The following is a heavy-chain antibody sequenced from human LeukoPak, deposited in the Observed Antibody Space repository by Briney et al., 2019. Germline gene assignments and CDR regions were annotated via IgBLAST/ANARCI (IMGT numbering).Heavy chain of an antibody. D-gene: IGHD4-17*01. Sequence: GGSLRLSCAASGFTFSNAWMSRVRQAPGKGLEWVGRIKSKTDGGTTDYAAPVKGRFTISRDDSKNTLYLQMNSLKTEDTAVYYCTTDPTVTTRSGYCYYGMDVWGQGTTVTVSS. CDR2: IKSKTDGGTT. CDR3: TTDPTVTTRSGYCYYGMDV. CDR1: GFTFSNAW. V-gene: IGHV3-15*01. J-gene: IGHJ6*02.